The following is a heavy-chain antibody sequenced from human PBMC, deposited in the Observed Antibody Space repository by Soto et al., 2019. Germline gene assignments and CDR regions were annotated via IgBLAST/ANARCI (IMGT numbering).Heavy chain of an antibody. CDR1: GGTFSSYA. D-gene: IGHD3-22*01. CDR3: ATTATYYDSKVNPPDAFDI. Sequence: VKVSCKASGGTFSSYAISWVRQAPGQGLEWMGGIIPIFGTANYAQKFQGRVTITADESTSTAYMELSSLRSEDTAVYYCATTATYYDSKVNPPDAFDIWGQGTMVTVSS. V-gene: IGHV1-69*13. CDR2: IIPIFGTA. J-gene: IGHJ3*02.